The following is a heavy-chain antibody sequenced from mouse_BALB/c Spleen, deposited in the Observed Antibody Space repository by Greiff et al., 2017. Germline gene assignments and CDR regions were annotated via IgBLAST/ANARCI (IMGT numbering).Heavy chain of an antibody. D-gene: IGHD3-3*01. CDR3: TRAGTGYAMDY. J-gene: IGHJ4*01. CDR2: IRLKSNNYAT. CDR1: GFTFSNYW. Sequence: EVQLQQSGGGLVQPGGSMKLSCVASGFTFSNYWMNWVRQSPEKGLEWVAEIRLKSNNYATHYAESVKGRFTISRDDSKSSVYLQMNNLRAEDTGIYYCTRAGTGYAMDYWGQGTSVTVSS. V-gene: IGHV6-6*02.